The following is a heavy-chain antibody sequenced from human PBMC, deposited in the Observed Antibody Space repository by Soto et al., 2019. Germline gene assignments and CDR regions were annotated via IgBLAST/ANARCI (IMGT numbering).Heavy chain of an antibody. V-gene: IGHV1-8*01. CDR2: LNPNSGDT. D-gene: IGHD6-19*01. Sequence: QVQLVQSGAEVKKPGASVKVSCKASGYTFSSYDINWVRQATGQGLEWMGWLNPNSGDTGYAQKFQGRVTLTRNTSINTAYIELSSLTSNDAXVYSXXXSGGGWYLYWGQGTLVTVSS. CDR1: GYTFSSYD. J-gene: IGHJ4*02. CDR3: XXSGGGWYLY.